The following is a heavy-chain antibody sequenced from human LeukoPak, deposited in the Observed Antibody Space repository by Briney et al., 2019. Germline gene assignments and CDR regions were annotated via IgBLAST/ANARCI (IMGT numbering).Heavy chain of an antibody. CDR3: AKDLVAAAGTGYYYYYYGMDV. J-gene: IGHJ6*02. CDR1: GFTFSSYA. CDR2: ISGSGGST. V-gene: IGHV3-23*01. Sequence: GGSLRLSCAASGFTFSSYAMSWVRQAPGKGLEWVSAISGSGGSTYYADSVKGRFTIPRDNSKNTLYLQMNSLRAEDTAVYYCAKDLVAAAGTGYYYYYYGMDVWGQGTTVTVSS. D-gene: IGHD6-13*01.